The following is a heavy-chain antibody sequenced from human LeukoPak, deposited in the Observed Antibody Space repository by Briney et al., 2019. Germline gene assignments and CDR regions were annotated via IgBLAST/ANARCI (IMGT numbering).Heavy chain of an antibody. D-gene: IGHD1-26*01. CDR2: ISASGGVT. Sequence: GGSLRLSCAASGFIFSTYAMSWVRQAPEKGLEWVSGISASGGVTYSAESVKGRFTISRDNSKNTLYLQMNSLRVDDTAVYYCATISGSFEYFYYWGQGTLVTVSS. V-gene: IGHV3-23*01. CDR1: GFIFSTYA. CDR3: ATISGSFEYFYY. J-gene: IGHJ4*02.